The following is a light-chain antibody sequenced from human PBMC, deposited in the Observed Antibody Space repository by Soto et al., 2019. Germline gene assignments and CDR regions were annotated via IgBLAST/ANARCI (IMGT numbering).Light chain of an antibody. CDR2: GAS. J-gene: IGKJ1*01. CDR1: QSVNSN. CDR3: QQYNNSPPT. Sequence: EIMMTQSPATLSVSPWEGATLSCRASQSVNSNLAWYQQKPGQAPRLLIYGASTRATGIPARFGGSGSGTEFTLTISSLQAEDFAVYYCQQYNNSPPTFGQGTMV. V-gene: IGKV3-15*01.